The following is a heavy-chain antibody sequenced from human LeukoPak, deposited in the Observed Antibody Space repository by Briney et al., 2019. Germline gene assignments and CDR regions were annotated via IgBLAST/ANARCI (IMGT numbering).Heavy chain of an antibody. D-gene: IGHD5-24*01. CDR3: AKSRDGYNLLYYFDY. CDR2: ITGDAGRT. V-gene: IGHV3-23*01. Sequence: GGTLRLSCAASGFIFNIHGMNWVRQAPGKGLEWVSGITGDAGRTYYADSVKGRFTISRDNSKNTLYLQMNSLRAEDTAVYYCAKSRDGYNLLYYFDYWGQGTLVTVSS. J-gene: IGHJ4*02. CDR1: GFIFNIHG.